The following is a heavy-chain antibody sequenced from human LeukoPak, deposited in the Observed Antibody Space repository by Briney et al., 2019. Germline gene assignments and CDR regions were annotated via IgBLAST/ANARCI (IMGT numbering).Heavy chain of an antibody. V-gene: IGHV3-69-1*01. D-gene: IGHD3-10*01. CDR2: ISTSSSI. Sequence: PGGSLRLSCATSGFTFSDYSMNWVRQAPGKGLEWVSSISTSSSISYADSVRGRFTISRDNAKNSLYLQMDSLRAEDTAVYYCAREGEELLRRWWFDPWGQGTLVTVSS. CDR3: AREGEELLRRWWFDP. CDR1: GFTFSDYS. J-gene: IGHJ5*02.